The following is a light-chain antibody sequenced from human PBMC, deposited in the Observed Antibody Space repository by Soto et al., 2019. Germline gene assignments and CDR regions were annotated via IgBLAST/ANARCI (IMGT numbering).Light chain of an antibody. CDR3: SSYAGSKTL. V-gene: IGLV2-8*01. Sequence: QSALTQPPSASGSPGQSVTISCTGTSSDVGGYNYVSWYQQHPGKAPKLMIYGVSKRPSGVPDRFSGSKSGNTASLTVSGLQDEDEADYYCSSYAGSKTLFGGGTKLTVL. CDR2: GVS. J-gene: IGLJ2*01. CDR1: SSDVGGYNY.